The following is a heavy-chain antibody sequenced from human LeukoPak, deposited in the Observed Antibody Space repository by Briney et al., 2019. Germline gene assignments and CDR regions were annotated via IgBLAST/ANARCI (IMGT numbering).Heavy chain of an antibody. Sequence: ASVKVSCKASGYTFTSHGISWVRQAPGQGLEWMGWISAYNGNTNYAQKLQGRVTMTTDTSTSTAYMELRSLRSDDTAVYYCARVVYCSGGSCFSNWFDPWGQGTLVTVSS. CDR1: GYTFTSHG. CDR2: ISAYNGNT. D-gene: IGHD2-15*01. CDR3: ARVVYCSGGSCFSNWFDP. J-gene: IGHJ5*02. V-gene: IGHV1-18*01.